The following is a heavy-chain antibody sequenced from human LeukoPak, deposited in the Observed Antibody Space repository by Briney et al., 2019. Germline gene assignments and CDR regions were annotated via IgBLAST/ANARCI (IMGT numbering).Heavy chain of an antibody. CDR1: GFIFSNYW. V-gene: IGHV3-7*01. J-gene: IGHJ4*02. Sequence: PGGSLRLSCAASGFIFSNYWMTWVRQAPGKGLEWVANINQDGSEKYYVDSVKGRFTISRDNAKNSLCLQMNSLRAEDTAVYYCARDRRITMIGGQGALVTVSS. CDR2: INQDGSEK. D-gene: IGHD3-22*01. CDR3: ARDRRITMI.